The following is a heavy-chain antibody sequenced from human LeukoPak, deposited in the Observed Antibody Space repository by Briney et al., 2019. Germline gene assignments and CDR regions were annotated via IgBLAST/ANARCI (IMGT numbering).Heavy chain of an antibody. CDR3: AREIEYYDILTALSWFDP. V-gene: IGHV1-2*02. J-gene: IGHJ5*02. CDR1: GYTFTGCY. Sequence: ASVKVSCKASGYTFTGCYMHWVRQAPGQGLEWMGWINPNSGGTNYAQKFQGRVTMTRDTSISTAYMELSRLRSDDTAVYYCAREIEYYDILTALSWFDPWGQGTLVTVSS. CDR2: INPNSGGT. D-gene: IGHD3-9*01.